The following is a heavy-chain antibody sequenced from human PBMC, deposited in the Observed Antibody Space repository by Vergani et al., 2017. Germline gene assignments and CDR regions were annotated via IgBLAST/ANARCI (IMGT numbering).Heavy chain of an antibody. D-gene: IGHD4-23*01. V-gene: IGHV4-59*01. J-gene: IGHJ6*03. CDR3: ARDEHRGKGGYGCNSGYYYYYYMDV. CDR2: IYYSGST. Sequence: QVQLQESGPGLVKPSETLSLTCTVSGGSISSYYWSWIRQPPGKGLEWIGYIYYSGSTNYNPSLKSRVTISVDTSKNQFSLKLSSVTAADTAVYYCARDEHRGKGGYGCNSGYYYYYYMDVWGKGTTVTVSS. CDR1: GGSISSYY.